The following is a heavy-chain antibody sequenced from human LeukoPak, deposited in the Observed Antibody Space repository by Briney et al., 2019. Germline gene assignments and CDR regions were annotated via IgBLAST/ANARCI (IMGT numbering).Heavy chain of an antibody. V-gene: IGHV4-34*01. CDR1: GGSFSGYY. J-gene: IGHJ4*02. CDR2: INHSGST. CDR3: ARGLILSCFLRGGSFDY. Sequence: SETLSLTCAVYGGSFSGYYWSWIRQPPGKGLEWIGEINHSGSTNYNPSLKSRVTISVDTSKNQFSLKLSSVTAADTAVYYCARGLILSCFLRGGSFDYWGQGTLVTVSS. D-gene: IGHD3-10*01.